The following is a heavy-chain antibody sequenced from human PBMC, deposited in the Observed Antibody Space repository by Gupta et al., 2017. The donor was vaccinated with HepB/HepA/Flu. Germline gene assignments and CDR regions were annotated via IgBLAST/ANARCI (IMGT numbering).Heavy chain of an antibody. CDR3: AKPLRTGPGIAVADFDY. D-gene: IGHD6-19*01. J-gene: IGHJ4*02. Sequence: EVQLVESGGGLVQPGRSLRLSCAASGFTFDDYAMHWVRQAPGKGLEWVSGISWNSGSIGYADSVKGRFTISRDNAKNSLYLQMNSLRAEDTALYYCAKPLRTGPGIAVADFDYWGQGTLVTVSS. CDR2: ISWNSGSI. CDR1: GFTFDDYA. V-gene: IGHV3-9*01.